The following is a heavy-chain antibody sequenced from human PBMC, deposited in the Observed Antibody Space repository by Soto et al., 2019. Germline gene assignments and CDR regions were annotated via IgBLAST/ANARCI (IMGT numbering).Heavy chain of an antibody. V-gene: IGHV3-21*01. Sequence: EVQVVESGGDLVKPGGSLRLSCASSGFTFSTYTMNWVRQAPGKGLEWVSSINGRGNYIYYADSVKGRFTISRDNAKNSLYPQMDRLRAEDTALYYCVREDGIVGANSAFDYWGLGALVTVSS. CDR3: VREDGIVGANSAFDY. D-gene: IGHD1-26*01. CDR2: INGRGNYI. CDR1: GFTFSTYT. J-gene: IGHJ4*02.